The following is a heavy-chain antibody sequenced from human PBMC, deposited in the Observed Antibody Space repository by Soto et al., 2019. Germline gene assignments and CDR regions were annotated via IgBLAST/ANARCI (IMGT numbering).Heavy chain of an antibody. V-gene: IGHV3-30-3*01. CDR2: ISYDGSNK. J-gene: IGHJ4*02. D-gene: IGHD3-22*01. CDR1: GFTFSSYA. Sequence: PVGSLRLSCAASGFTFSSYAMHWVRQAPGKGLEWVAVISYDGSNKYYADSVKGRFTISRDNSKNTLYLQMNSLRAEDTAVYYCARAPFEDDSSGYYFDYWGQGTLVTVSS. CDR3: ARAPFEDDSSGYYFDY.